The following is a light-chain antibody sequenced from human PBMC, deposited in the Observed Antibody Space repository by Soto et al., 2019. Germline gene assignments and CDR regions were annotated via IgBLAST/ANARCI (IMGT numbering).Light chain of an antibody. CDR3: QQHTNWPPTIT. CDR1: QSISSY. V-gene: IGKV3-11*01. J-gene: IGKJ5*01. Sequence: EVVLTQSPDTLSLPPGERATLSCRASQSISSYLAWYQQKPGQAPRLLIYDASSRATGIPARFSGSGSGTDFTLTISSLEPEDFAVYYCQQHTNWPPTITFGQGTRLEIK. CDR2: DAS.